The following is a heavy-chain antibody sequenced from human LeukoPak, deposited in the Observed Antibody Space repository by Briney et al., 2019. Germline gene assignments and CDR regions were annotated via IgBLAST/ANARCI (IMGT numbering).Heavy chain of an antibody. J-gene: IGHJ5*02. CDR2: ISGSATT. Sequence: GGSLRLSCAASGFTFSSYGMSWVRQAPGKGLEWVPAISGSATTYYADSVRGRFIISRDNSKNTLYLQMSSLRAEDTAVYYCAKSKEDCCGSFDPWGQGTLVTVSS. V-gene: IGHV3-23*01. D-gene: IGHD2-15*01. CDR3: AKSKEDCCGSFDP. CDR1: GFTFSSYG.